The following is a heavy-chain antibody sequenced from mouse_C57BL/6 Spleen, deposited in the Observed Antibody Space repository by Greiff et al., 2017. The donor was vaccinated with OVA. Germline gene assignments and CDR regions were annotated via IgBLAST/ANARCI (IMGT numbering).Heavy chain of an antibody. CDR1: GYTFTSYW. Sequence: QVQLQQPGAELVRPGSSVKLSCKASGYTFTSYWMHWVKQRPIQGLEWIGNIDPSDSETHYNQKFKDKATLTVDKSSSTAYMQLSSLTSEDSAVYYCARGRYDYLFDYWGQGTTLTVSS. J-gene: IGHJ2*01. CDR2: IDPSDSET. D-gene: IGHD2-4*01. CDR3: ARGRYDYLFDY. V-gene: IGHV1-52*01.